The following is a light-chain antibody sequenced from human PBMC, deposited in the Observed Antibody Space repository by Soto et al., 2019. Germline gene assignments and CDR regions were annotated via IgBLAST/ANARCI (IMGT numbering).Light chain of an antibody. V-gene: IGKV2-24*01. J-gene: IGKJ1*01. CDR3: MQATHLPQT. CDR1: QSLVHDNGNTY. CDR2: KIS. Sequence: DVVMTQTPLSSPVTLGQPASISCRSSQSLVHDNGNTYMNWLQQRPGQPPRLLIYKISNRFSGDPDRFSGSGVGTDFTLNTSRVAVEDVGVYYCMQATHLPQTFGQGTKVEIK.